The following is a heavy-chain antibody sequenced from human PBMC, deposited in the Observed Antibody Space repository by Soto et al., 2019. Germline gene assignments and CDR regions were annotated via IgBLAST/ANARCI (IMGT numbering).Heavy chain of an antibody. CDR3: VKELLHYYDSSGYSRPFGY. Sequence: GGSLRLSCSASGFTFSSYAMHWVRQAPGKGLEYVSAISSNGGSTYYADSVKGRFTISRDNSKNTLYLKMSSLRAEDTAVYYCVKELLHYYDSSGYSRPFGYWGQGTLVTVSS. J-gene: IGHJ4*02. CDR1: GFTFSSYA. D-gene: IGHD3-22*01. CDR2: ISSNGGST. V-gene: IGHV3-64D*08.